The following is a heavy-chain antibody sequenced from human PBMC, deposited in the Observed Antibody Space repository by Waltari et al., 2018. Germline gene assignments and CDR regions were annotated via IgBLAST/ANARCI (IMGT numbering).Heavy chain of an antibody. V-gene: IGHV4-34*01. J-gene: IGHJ6*02. CDR2: VNQSGRT. CDR1: GGSFSDYY. D-gene: IGHD6-13*01. CDR3: ARGRIARNYGMDV. Sequence: QEQLQQWGAGLLKPSETLSLTCAVYGGSFSDYYWTWIRQPPGKGLEWIGEVNQSGRTNYNPSLKSRVTISVDTSKKQFSLKLSSVTAADTAVYYCARGRIARNYGMDVWGQGTTVTVSS.